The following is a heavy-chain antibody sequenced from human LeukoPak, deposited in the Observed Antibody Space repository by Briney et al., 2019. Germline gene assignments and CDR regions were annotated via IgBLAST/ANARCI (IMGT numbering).Heavy chain of an antibody. Sequence: PSKTLSLTCTVSGGSISSSSYYWGWIRQPPGKGLGWIGSIYYSGSTYYNPSLKSRVTISVDTSKNQFSLKLSSVTAADTAVYYCARHDPYSSSWPPGNDYWGQGTLVTVSS. CDR1: GGSISSSSYY. V-gene: IGHV4-39*01. J-gene: IGHJ4*02. CDR3: ARHDPYSSSWPPGNDY. D-gene: IGHD6-13*01. CDR2: IYYSGST.